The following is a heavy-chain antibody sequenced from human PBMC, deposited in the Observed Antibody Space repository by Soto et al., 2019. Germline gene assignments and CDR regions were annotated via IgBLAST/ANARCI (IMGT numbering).Heavy chain of an antibody. CDR3: ERPQWELLRSYWYFDL. J-gene: IGHJ2*01. D-gene: IGHD1-26*01. V-gene: IGHV1-69*01. Sequence: QVQLVQSGAEVKKPGSSVKVSCKASGGTFSSYAISWVRQAPGQGLEWMGGIIPILGTASYAQKFQGSVTITADETTSTAYMELSRLRCEVTAVYYCERPQWELLRSYWYFDLWGRGTLVTVSS. CDR2: IIPILGTA. CDR1: GGTFSSYA.